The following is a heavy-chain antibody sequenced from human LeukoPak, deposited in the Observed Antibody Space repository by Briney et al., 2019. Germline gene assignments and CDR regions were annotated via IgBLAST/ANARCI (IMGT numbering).Heavy chain of an antibody. CDR1: GFTFSSYS. D-gene: IGHD2-21*02. CDR3: ARDLGSLHIVVVTATYDY. Sequence: PGGSLRLSCAASGFTFSSYSMNWVRQAPGKGLEWVSSISSSSSYIYYADSVKGRFTISRDNAKNSLYLQMNSLRAEDTAVYYCARDLGSLHIVVVTATYDYWGQGTLVTVSS. CDR2: ISSSSSYI. V-gene: IGHV3-21*01. J-gene: IGHJ4*02.